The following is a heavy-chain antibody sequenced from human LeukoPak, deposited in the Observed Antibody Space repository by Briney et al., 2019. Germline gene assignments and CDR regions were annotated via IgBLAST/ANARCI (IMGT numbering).Heavy chain of an antibody. CDR1: GYSFTSYW. V-gene: IGHV5-51*01. Sequence: GESLKISCKGSGYSFTSYWIGWVRQMPGKGLEWMGIIYPGDSDTRYSPSFQGQVTISADKSISTAYLQWSSLKASDTAMYYCARGRITMVRGEEPFDYWGQGTLVTVSS. CDR3: ARGRITMVRGEEPFDY. CDR2: IYPGDSDT. D-gene: IGHD3-10*01. J-gene: IGHJ4*02.